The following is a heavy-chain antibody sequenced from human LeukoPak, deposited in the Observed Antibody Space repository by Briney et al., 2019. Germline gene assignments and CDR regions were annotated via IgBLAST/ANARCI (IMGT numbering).Heavy chain of an antibody. CDR1: GGSISSYY. V-gene: IGHV4-59*01. CDR3: ASSVVRVDSSGWPFDY. CDR2: IYYSGST. J-gene: IGHJ4*02. Sequence: PSETLSLTCTVSGGSISSYYWSWIRQPPGKGLEWIGYIYYSGSTNYNPSLKSRVTISVDTSKNQFSLKLSSVTAADTAVYYCASSVVRVDSSGWPFDYWGQETLVTVSS. D-gene: IGHD6-19*01.